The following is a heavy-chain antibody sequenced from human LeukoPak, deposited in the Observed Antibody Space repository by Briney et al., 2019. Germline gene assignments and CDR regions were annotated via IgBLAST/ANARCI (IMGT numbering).Heavy chain of an antibody. CDR1: GGSFSGYY. V-gene: IGHV4-34*01. CDR2: INHSGST. J-gene: IGHJ2*01. Sequence: SETLSLTCAVYGGSFSGYYWSWIRQPPGKGLEWIGEINHSGSTNYNPSLKSRVTISVDTSKNQFSLKLSSVTAADTAVYYCARHLPSTPRYFDLWGRGTLVTVSS. D-gene: IGHD2-2*01. CDR3: ARHLPSTPRYFDL.